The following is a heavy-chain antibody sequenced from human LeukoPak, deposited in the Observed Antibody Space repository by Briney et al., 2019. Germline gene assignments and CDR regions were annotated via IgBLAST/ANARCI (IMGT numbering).Heavy chain of an antibody. CDR3: ARGSSNVAARNNWSDP. CDR1: GFTFNDYE. V-gene: IGHV3-21*01. Sequence: KPGGSLRLSCAASGFTFNDYEMTWVRQAPGKGLEWVSSISGSSSYIYYADSMKGRFTISRDNGKNSLYLQMNSLRAEDAAVYFCARGSSNVAARNNWSDPWGQGTLVTVSS. D-gene: IGHD6-6*01. CDR2: ISGSSSYI. J-gene: IGHJ5*02.